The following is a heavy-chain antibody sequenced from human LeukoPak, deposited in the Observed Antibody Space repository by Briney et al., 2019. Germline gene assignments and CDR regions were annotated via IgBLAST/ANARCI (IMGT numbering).Heavy chain of an antibody. CDR3: ARATGTTRNAFDI. CDR2: VHYSGST. V-gene: IGHV4-59*01. D-gene: IGHD1-7*01. J-gene: IGHJ3*02. CDR1: DGSINSYY. Sequence: PSETLSLTCTDSDGSINSYYWSWIRQSPGKGLEWIGYVHYSGSTDYNPSLKSRVTISVDTSTKQVSLELNSVTAVDTAGYYCARATGTTRNAFDIWGQGTMVTVSS.